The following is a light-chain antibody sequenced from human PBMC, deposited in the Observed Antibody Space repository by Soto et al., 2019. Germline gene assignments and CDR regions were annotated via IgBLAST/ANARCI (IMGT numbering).Light chain of an antibody. CDR3: QQTYNSPWT. V-gene: IGKV1-39*01. CDR1: QGINNY. Sequence: DIQMTQSPFSLSASVGDRVTITCRASQGINNYLAWYEQKPGKAPKVLIYAASSLQSGVPSRFSGIGSGTYFTLTISSLQAEDFTTYYCQQTYNSPWTFGQGTKVDI. CDR2: AAS. J-gene: IGKJ1*01.